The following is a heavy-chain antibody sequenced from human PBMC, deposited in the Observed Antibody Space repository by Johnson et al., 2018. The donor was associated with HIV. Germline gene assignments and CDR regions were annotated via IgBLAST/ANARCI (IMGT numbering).Heavy chain of an antibody. CDR2: INWKGGRP. CDR1: GFTFDDYG. J-gene: IGHJ3*02. CDR3: ARDPFPRFYAFDI. V-gene: IGHV3-20*04. Sequence: VQLVESGGGVVRPGGSLRLSCAASGFTFDDYGMSWVRQAPGTGLEWVSGINWKGGRPGYADSVKGRFTISRDNARNSLFLQMNSLRAEDTAVYYCARDPFPRFYAFDIWGQGTMVTVST.